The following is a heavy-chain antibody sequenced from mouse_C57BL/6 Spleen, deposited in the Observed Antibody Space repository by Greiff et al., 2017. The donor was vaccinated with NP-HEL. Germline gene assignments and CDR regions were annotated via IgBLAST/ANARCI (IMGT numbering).Heavy chain of an antibody. CDR2: INPGSGGT. CDR3: ARRGETSTVSNIDY. V-gene: IGHV1-54*01. J-gene: IGHJ2*01. CDR1: GYAFTNYL. Sequence: QVQLQQSGAELVRPGTSVKVSCKASGYAFTNYLIEWVKQRPGQGLEWIGVINPGSGGTNYNEKFKGKATLTADKSSSTAYMQLSSLTTKDSAVYFCARRGETSTVSNIDYWGQGTTLTVSS.